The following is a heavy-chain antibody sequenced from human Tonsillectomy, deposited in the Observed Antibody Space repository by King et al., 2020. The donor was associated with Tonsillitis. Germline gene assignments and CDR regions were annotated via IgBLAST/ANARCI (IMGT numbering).Heavy chain of an antibody. Sequence: VQLPQWGAGLLKPSETLSLTCAVYGGSFSGYYWSWIRRPPGKGLEWIGEINHSGSTNYNPSLKSRVTISVDTSKNQFSLKLSSVTAADTAVYYCARGAGYCSGGSCYTKGVNWFDPWGQGTLVTVSS. D-gene: IGHD2-15*01. CDR1: GGSFSGYY. CDR2: INHSGST. CDR3: ARGAGYCSGGSCYTKGVNWFDP. J-gene: IGHJ5*02. V-gene: IGHV4-34*01.